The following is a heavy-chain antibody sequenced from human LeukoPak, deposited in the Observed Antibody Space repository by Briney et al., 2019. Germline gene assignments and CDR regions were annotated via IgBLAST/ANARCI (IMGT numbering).Heavy chain of an antibody. D-gene: IGHD3-10*01. CDR1: GFTFGEYA. V-gene: IGHV3-49*04. CDR3: TRVIALYGSGTYWNDY. Sequence: GGSLRPSCTASGFTFGEYAMSWVRQAPGKGLEWVGFIRSKAYGGTTEYAASVKGRFTISRDDSKSIAYLQMNSLKTEDTAVYYCTRVIALYGSGTYWNDYWGQGTLVTVSS. J-gene: IGHJ4*02. CDR2: IRSKAYGGTT.